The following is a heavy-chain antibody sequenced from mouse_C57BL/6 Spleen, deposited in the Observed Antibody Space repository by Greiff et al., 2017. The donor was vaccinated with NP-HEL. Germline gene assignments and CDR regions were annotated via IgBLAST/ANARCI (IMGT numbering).Heavy chain of an antibody. J-gene: IGHJ1*03. V-gene: IGHV1-72*01. CDR3: ARSGDYDYPLWYFDV. D-gene: IGHD2-4*01. CDR1: GYTFTSYW. CDR2: IDPNSGGT. Sequence: QVHVKQPGAELVKPGASVKLSCKASGYTFTSYWMHWVKQRPGRGLEWIGRIDPNSGGTKYNEKFKSKATLTVDKPSSTAYMQLSSLTSEDSAVYYCARSGDYDYPLWYFDVWGTGTTVTVSS.